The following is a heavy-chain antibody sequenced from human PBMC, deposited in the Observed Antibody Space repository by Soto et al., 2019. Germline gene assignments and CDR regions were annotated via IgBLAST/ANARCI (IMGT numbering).Heavy chain of an antibody. CDR3: ARLSGDSWFDF. V-gene: IGHV6-1*01. Sequence: QTLSLTCAISGDSVSSNSPTWDWIRHSPSRGLEWLGRTYYRSRWFTDYAGAVKGRLTINPDTSNNQFSLQLTSLSPADTAVYYCARLSGDSWFDFWGQGTRVTVPQ. CDR1: GDSVSSNSPT. CDR2: TYYRSRWFT. J-gene: IGHJ5*01. D-gene: IGHD6-25*01.